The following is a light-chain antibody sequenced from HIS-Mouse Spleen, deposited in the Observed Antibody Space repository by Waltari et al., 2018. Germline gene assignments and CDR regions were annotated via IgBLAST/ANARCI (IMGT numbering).Light chain of an antibody. Sequence: QSALTQPPSASGSPGQSVTIPCTGTRSDVGGYNYVSWYQQHPGKAPKLMIYEVSKRPSGVPDRFSGSKSGNTASLTVSGLQAEDEADYYCSSYAGSNVVFGGGTKLTVL. J-gene: IGLJ2*01. CDR3: SSYAGSNVV. V-gene: IGLV2-8*01. CDR1: RSDVGGYNY. CDR2: EVS.